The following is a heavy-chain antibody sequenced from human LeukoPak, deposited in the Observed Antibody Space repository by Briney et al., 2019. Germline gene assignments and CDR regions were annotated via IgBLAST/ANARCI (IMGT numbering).Heavy chain of an antibody. J-gene: IGHJ5*02. CDR3: ARDLFVVPAAIGENWFDP. V-gene: IGHV1-2*02. CDR2: INPNSGGT. D-gene: IGHD2-2*01. Sequence: ASVKVSCKASGYTFTGYYMHWVRQAPGQGLEWMGWINPNSGGTNYAQKFQGRVTMTRDTSISTAYMELSRLRSDDTAVYYCARDLFVVPAAIGENWFDPWGQGTLVTVSS. CDR1: GYTFTGYY.